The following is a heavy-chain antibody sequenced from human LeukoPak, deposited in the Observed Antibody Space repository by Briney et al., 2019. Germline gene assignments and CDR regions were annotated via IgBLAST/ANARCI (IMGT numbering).Heavy chain of an antibody. Sequence: PGGSRRLSCAASGFTFSSYWMSWVRQAPGKGLEWVANIKQDGSEKYYVDSVKGRFTISRDNAKNSLYLQMNSLRAEDTAVYYCARGHLAYSSGWPYFDYWGQGTLFTVSS. CDR2: IKQDGSEK. D-gene: IGHD6-19*01. V-gene: IGHV3-7*05. J-gene: IGHJ4*02. CDR1: GFTFSSYW. CDR3: ARGHLAYSSGWPYFDY.